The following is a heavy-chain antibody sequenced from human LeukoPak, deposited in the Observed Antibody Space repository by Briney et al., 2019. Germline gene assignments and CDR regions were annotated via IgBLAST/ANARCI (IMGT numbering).Heavy chain of an antibody. CDR2: IYTSGST. Sequence: PSETLSLTCTVSGGSISSHFWSWIRQPAGKGLEWIGRIYTSGSTNYNPALKSRVTMSVDTSKHQFSLKLSSVTAADTAVYYCARDRGSWYYLGIANYSMDVWGQGTTVTVSS. CDR3: ARDRGSWYYLGIANYSMDV. J-gene: IGHJ6*02. CDR1: GGSISSHF. V-gene: IGHV4-4*07. D-gene: IGHD6-13*01.